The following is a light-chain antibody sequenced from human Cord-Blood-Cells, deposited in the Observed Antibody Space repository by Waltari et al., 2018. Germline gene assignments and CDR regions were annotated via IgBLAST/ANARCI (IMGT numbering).Light chain of an antibody. Sequence: DLQMTQPPSSLSASVGDRVTITCRASQSISSYLNWYQQKPGKAPKLLIYAASSLQSGVPSRFSGSGSGTDFTLTISSLQPEDFATYYCQQSYSTPPFTFGPGTKVDIK. CDR1: QSISSY. CDR2: AAS. CDR3: QQSYSTPPFT. J-gene: IGKJ3*01. V-gene: IGKV1-39*01.